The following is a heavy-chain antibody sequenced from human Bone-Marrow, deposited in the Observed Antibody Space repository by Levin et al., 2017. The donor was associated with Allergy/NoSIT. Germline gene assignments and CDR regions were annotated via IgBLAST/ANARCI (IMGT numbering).Heavy chain of an antibody. CDR2: IKSNTDGGAI. CDR1: GFTFTNTG. D-gene: IGHD3-16*01. Sequence: GGSLRLSCAASGFTFTNTGMAWVRQAPGKGLEWVGRIKSNTDGGAIIYTASVKGRFHISTDDSKNTLYLQMNSLKTEDTAVYHCTTYHMGGGWHYFESWGQGTLVTVSS. J-gene: IGHJ4*01. V-gene: IGHV3-15*01. CDR3: TTYHMGGGWHYFES.